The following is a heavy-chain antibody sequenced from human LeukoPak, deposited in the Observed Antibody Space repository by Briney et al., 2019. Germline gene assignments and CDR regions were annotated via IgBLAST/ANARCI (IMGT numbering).Heavy chain of an antibody. CDR3: ARLGRGPDY. J-gene: IGHJ4*02. V-gene: IGHV4-59*08. Sequence: PSETLSLTCAVYGGSFSGYYWSWIRQPPGKGLEWIGYIYYSGSTNYNPSLKSRVTISVDTSKNQFSLKLSSVTAADTAVYYCARLGRGPDYWGQGTLVTVSS. CDR1: GGSFSGYY. CDR2: IYYSGST. D-gene: IGHD2-15*01.